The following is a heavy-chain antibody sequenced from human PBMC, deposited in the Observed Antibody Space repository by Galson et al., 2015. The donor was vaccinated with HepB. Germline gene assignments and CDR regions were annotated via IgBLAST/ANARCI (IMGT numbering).Heavy chain of an antibody. D-gene: IGHD2-2*01. CDR2: ISAYNGNT. J-gene: IGHJ4*02. CDR3: AREGESSTSWSNYWPSDY. CDR1: GYTYTSYG. Sequence: QSGAEVKKPGASVKVSCKASGYTYTSYGISWVRQAPGQGLEWMGWISAYNGNTSYAQKLQGRVTMTTDTSTSTAYMELRSLRSDDTAVYYCAREGESSTSWSNYWPSDYWGQGTLVTVSS. V-gene: IGHV1-18*04.